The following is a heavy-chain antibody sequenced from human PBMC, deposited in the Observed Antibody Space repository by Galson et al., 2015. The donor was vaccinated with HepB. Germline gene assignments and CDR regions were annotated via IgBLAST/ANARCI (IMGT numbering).Heavy chain of an antibody. J-gene: IGHJ4*02. Sequence: SVKVSCKASGYTFTDYGINWVRQAPGQGPEWMGWISAYNGDTNYAQKLQGRFTMTTDTSRSTAYMELRSLTSDDTAVYFCARHPRIAVAAPDYWGQGTLVTVSS. CDR2: ISAYNGDT. CDR1: GYTFTDYG. D-gene: IGHD6-19*01. V-gene: IGHV1-18*01. CDR3: ARHPRIAVAAPDY.